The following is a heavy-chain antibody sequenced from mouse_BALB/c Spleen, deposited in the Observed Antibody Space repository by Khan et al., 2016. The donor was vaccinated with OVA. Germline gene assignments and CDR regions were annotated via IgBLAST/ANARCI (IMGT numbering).Heavy chain of an antibody. J-gene: IGHJ2*01. Sequence: VQLQESGAELAKPGASVKLSCKASGYTFSNYWIHWVKQRPGQSLEWIGYINPSSGHTYYNQTFNDKATLTTDKSSSTAYMQLSSLTSEDSAVYYCARDRIDYWGQGTTLTVSA. CDR3: ARDRIDY. V-gene: IGHV1-7*01. CDR1: GYTFSNYW. CDR2: INPSSGHT.